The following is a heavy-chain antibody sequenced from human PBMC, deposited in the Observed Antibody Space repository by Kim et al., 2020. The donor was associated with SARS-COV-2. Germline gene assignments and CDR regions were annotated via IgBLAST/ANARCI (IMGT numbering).Heavy chain of an antibody. D-gene: IGHD3-3*01. Sequence: ASVKVSCKVSGYTLTELSINWVRQAPGQGLEWMGGFIPEDGETNYAQKFQGRVTMTADTSTDTAYMELSSLRSEDTAVYYCATSPGVCIGYSADCFDPWGQGTLVTVSS. CDR3: ATSPGVCIGYSADCFDP. J-gene: IGHJ5*02. V-gene: IGHV1-24*01. CDR2: FIPEDGET. CDR1: GYTLTELS.